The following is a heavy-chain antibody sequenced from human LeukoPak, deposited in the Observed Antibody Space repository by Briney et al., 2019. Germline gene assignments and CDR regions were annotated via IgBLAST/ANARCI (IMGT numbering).Heavy chain of an antibody. CDR1: GYTFTGYY. J-gene: IGHJ4*02. V-gene: IGHV1-2*02. CDR2: INPNRGGT. CDR3: ARTPMVRGVIASFDY. D-gene: IGHD3-10*01. Sequence: GASVKVSCKASGYTFTGYYMHWVRQAPGQGLEWMGWINPNRGGTNYAQKFAGRVTMTRDTSISTAYMELSRLRSDDTAVYYCARTPMVRGVIASFDYWGQGTLVTVSS.